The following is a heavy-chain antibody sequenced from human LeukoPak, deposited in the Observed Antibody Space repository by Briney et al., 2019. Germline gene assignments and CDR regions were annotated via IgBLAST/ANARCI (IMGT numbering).Heavy chain of an antibody. V-gene: IGHV5-51*01. Sequence: GESLKISCKGSGYSFTIYWIGWVRQMPGKGLEWMGIMYPGDSETRYSPSFQSQVTISADKSISTAYLQWSSLKASDTAMYYCATTLYSGIYGDAFDIWGQGTMVTVSS. CDR3: ATTLYSGIYGDAFDI. CDR1: GYSFTIYW. J-gene: IGHJ3*02. CDR2: MYPGDSET. D-gene: IGHD4-11*01.